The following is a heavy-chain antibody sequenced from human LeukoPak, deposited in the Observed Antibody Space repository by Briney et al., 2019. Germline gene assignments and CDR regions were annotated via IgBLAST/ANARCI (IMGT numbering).Heavy chain of an antibody. CDR1: GITFTTID. CDR3: ARDTDFHFDY. V-gene: IGHV3-7*05. J-gene: IGHJ4*02. Sequence: AGGSLRLSCAVSGITFTTIDVSWVRLAPGRGLEWVANIKEDGSEKYYVDSVEGRFTISRGNPKNSLYLQMNSLRAEDTAVYYCARDTDFHFDYWGQGTLVTVSS. CDR2: IKEDGSEK.